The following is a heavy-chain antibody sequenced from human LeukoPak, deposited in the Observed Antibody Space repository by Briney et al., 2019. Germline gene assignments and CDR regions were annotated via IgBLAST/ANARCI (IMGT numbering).Heavy chain of an antibody. Sequence: ASVKVSCKASGYTFTSYYMHWVRQAPGQGLEWMGIINPSGGSTSYAQKFQGRVTMTRDTSTCTVYMELSSLRSEDTAVYYCARERVVPERFPYYYGMDVWGQGTTVTVSS. J-gene: IGHJ6*02. CDR2: INPSGGST. CDR3: ARERVVPERFPYYYGMDV. CDR1: GYTFTSYY. D-gene: IGHD2-2*01. V-gene: IGHV1-46*01.